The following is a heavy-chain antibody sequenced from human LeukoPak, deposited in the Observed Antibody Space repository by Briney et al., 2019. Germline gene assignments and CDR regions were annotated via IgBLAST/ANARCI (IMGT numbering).Heavy chain of an antibody. D-gene: IGHD4-23*01. CDR3: ARAPNYGGTSGGMDV. V-gene: IGHV3-13*01. J-gene: IGHJ6*02. CDR2: IGTAGDT. CDR1: GFTFSSYD. Sequence: QSGGSLRLSCAASGFTFSSYDMHWVRQATGKGLEWVSAIGTAGDTYYPGSVKGRFTISRENAKNSLYLQMNSLRAGDTAVYYCARAPNYGGTSGGMDVWGQGTTVTISS.